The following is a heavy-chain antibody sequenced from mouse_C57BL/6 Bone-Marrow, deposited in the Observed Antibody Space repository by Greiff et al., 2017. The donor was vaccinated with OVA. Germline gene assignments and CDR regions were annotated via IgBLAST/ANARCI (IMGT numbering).Heavy chain of an antibody. J-gene: IGHJ2*01. CDR3: ARWGLGSFDY. V-gene: IGHV1-69*01. CDR1: GYTFTSYW. Sequence: QVQLQQPGAELVMPGASVKLSCKASGYTFTSYWMHWVKQRPGQGLEWIGEIDPSDSYTNYHQKFKGKSTLTVDKSSSPAYMQLSSLTSEDSAVYYCARWGLGSFDYWGQGTTLTVSS. D-gene: IGHD2-13*01. CDR2: IDPSDSYT.